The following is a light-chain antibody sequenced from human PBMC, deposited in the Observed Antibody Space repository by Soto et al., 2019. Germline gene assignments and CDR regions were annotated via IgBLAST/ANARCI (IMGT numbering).Light chain of an antibody. CDR1: QSISTY. V-gene: IGKV3-11*01. CDR2: DAS. Sequence: EIVLTQSPATLSLSPGERATLSCRASQSISTYLAWYQQKPGQAPRLLIYDASNRGTGIPARFSGSGSGTDFTLTISSLEPEDFAVYYCQQRSSWLFGGGTKVEIK. J-gene: IGKJ4*01. CDR3: QQRSSWL.